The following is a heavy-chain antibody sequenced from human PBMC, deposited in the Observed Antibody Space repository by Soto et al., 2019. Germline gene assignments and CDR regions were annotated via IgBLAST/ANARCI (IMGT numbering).Heavy chain of an antibody. D-gene: IGHD3-22*01. J-gene: IGHJ4*02. CDR1: GYTFTSYG. V-gene: IGHV1-18*01. Sequence: ASVKVSCKASGYTFTSYGISWVRQAPGQGLEWMGWISAYNGNTNYAQKLQGRVTMTTDTSTSTAYMELRSLRSDDTAVYYCARAVEVDYYDSSGYLADYWGQGTRVPVYS. CDR2: ISAYNGNT. CDR3: ARAVEVDYYDSSGYLADY.